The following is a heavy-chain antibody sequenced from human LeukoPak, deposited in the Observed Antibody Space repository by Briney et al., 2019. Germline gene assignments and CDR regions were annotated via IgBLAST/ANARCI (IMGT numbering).Heavy chain of an antibody. D-gene: IGHD5-18*01. Sequence: SETLSLTCTVSGGSISSYYWSWIRQPAGKGLEWIGRIYTSGSTNYNPSLKSRVTMSVDTSKNQFSLKLSSATAADTAVYYCARSGYSYGDRYFDYWGQGTLVTVSS. V-gene: IGHV4-4*07. CDR2: IYTSGST. CDR3: ARSGYSYGDRYFDY. CDR1: GGSISSYY. J-gene: IGHJ4*02.